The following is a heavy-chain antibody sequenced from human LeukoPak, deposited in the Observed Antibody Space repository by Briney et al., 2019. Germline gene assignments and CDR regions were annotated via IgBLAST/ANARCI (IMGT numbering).Heavy chain of an antibody. CDR3: AKDRIVVSPPGIAGFDH. CDR1: GFTFDHYG. V-gene: IGHV3-23*01. J-gene: IGHJ4*02. Sequence: GGSLRLACVVSGFTFDHYGLSWVRQAPGKGLEGVSSISGRRKTTDYADSVKGRFTVSRDNSKNTLYLQMNSLRVEDMAVYYCAKDRIVVSPPGIAGFDHWGQGLLITVSS. D-gene: IGHD2-15*01. CDR2: ISGRRKTT.